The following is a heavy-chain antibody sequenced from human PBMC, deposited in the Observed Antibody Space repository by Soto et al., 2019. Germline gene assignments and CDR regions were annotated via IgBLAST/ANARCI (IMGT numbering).Heavy chain of an antibody. D-gene: IGHD5-18*01. Sequence: SQTLSLTCAISGDSVSSNSAAWNWIRQSPSRGLEWLGRTYYRSKWYNDYAVSVKSRITINPDTSKNQFSLQLNSVTPEDTAVYYCAGASSYDPFYYYYYGMDVWGQGTKVTVSS. CDR1: GDSVSSNSAA. CDR3: AGASSYDPFYYYYYGMDV. CDR2: TYYRSKWYN. J-gene: IGHJ6*02. V-gene: IGHV6-1*01.